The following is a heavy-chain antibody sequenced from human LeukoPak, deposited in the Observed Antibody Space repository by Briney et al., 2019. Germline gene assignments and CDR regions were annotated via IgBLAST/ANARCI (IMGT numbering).Heavy chain of an antibody. CDR3: VKETFTVTSPFDS. V-gene: IGHV3-64D*09. CDR2: INSNGGST. J-gene: IGHJ4*02. Sequence: GGSLRLSCSASGFTFSAYAMHWVRQAPGKGLEYVSAINSNGGSTYYADSVKGRFTISRDNSKNTVFLQMSSLRVEDTAVYYCVKETFTVTSPFDSWGQGTLVTVSS. CDR1: GFTFSAYA. D-gene: IGHD3-16*01.